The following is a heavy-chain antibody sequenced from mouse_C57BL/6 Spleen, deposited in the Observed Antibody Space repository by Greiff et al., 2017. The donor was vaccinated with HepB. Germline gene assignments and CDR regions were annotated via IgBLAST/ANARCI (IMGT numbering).Heavy chain of an antibody. Sequence: EVHLVESGTVLARPGASVKMSCKTSGYTFTSYWMHWVKQRPGQGLEWIGAIYPGNSDTSYNQKFKGKAKLTAVTSASTAYMELSSLTNEDSAVYYCTRRGSSLRYWYFDVWGTGTTVTVSS. V-gene: IGHV1-5*01. CDR2: IYPGNSDT. J-gene: IGHJ1*03. D-gene: IGHD1-1*01. CDR3: TRRGSSLRYWYFDV. CDR1: GYTFTSYW.